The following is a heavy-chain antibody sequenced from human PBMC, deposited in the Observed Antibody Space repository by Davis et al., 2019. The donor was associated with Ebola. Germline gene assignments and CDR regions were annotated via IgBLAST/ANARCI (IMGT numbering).Heavy chain of an antibody. D-gene: IGHD5-12*01. CDR2: ISWNSGSI. V-gene: IGHV3-9*01. CDR1: GFTFDDYA. J-gene: IGHJ4*02. CDR3: AKDMVYSGSLPLFDY. Sequence: PGGSLRLSCAASGFTFDDYAMHWVRQAPGKGLEWVSGISWNSGSIGYADSVKGRFTISRDNAKNSLYLQMNSLRAEDTALYYCAKDMVYSGSLPLFDYWGQGTLVTVSS.